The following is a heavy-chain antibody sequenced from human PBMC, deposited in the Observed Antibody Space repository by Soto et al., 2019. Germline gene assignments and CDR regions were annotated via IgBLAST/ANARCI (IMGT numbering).Heavy chain of an antibody. J-gene: IGHJ4*02. CDR2: ISYDGSNK. CDR1: GFTFSSYG. CDR3: AKGGRMVRGDYFDY. V-gene: IGHV3-30*18. Sequence: QVQLVESGGGVVQPGRSLRLSCAASGFTFSSYGMHWVRQAPGKGLEWVAVISYDGSNKYYADSVKGRFTISRDNSKNPLYLQMNSLSAEDTAVYYCAKGGRMVRGDYFDYWGQGTLVTVSS. D-gene: IGHD3-10*01.